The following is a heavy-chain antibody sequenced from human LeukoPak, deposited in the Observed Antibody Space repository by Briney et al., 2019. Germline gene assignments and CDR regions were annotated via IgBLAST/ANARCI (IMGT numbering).Heavy chain of an antibody. J-gene: IGHJ4*02. CDR2: ISAYNGNT. D-gene: IGHD2-2*01. CDR1: GYTFTSYG. Sequence: ASVKVTCKASGYTFTSYGISWVRQPPGQGLEWMGWISAYNGNTNYAQKLQGRVNMTTDTSTRTAYMELRSLRSDDTAVYYCARGVDQLPLRLRYGGQGPLVTVSS. V-gene: IGHV1-18*01. CDR3: ARGVDQLPLRLRY.